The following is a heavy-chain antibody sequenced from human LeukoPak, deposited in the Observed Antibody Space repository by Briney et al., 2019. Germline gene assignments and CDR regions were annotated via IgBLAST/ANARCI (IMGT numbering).Heavy chain of an antibody. V-gene: IGHV4-38-2*02. J-gene: IGHJ5*02. CDR2: IYHSGST. CDR3: ARVGYDFWSGYSDP. CDR1: GYSISSGYY. Sequence: SETLSLTCTVSGYSISSGYYWGWIRQPPGKGLEWIGSIYHSGSTYYNPSLKSRVTISVDTSKNQFSLKLSSVTAADTAVYYCARVGYDFWSGYSDPWGQGTLVTVSS. D-gene: IGHD3-3*01.